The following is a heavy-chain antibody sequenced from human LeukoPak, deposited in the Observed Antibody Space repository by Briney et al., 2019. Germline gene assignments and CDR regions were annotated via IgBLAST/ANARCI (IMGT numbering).Heavy chain of an antibody. CDR1: GFTFSSYN. V-gene: IGHV3-21*01. J-gene: IGHJ3*01. Sequence: GGSLRLSCAASGFTFSSYNMNWVRQAPGKGLEWVSSISVSSNYIYYADSVKGRFTISRDNSMNTAHLQMSSLRPEDTAVYYCARRGYSYGIDGFDVWGQGTMVTVSS. CDR2: ISVSSNYI. D-gene: IGHD5-18*01. CDR3: ARRGYSYGIDGFDV.